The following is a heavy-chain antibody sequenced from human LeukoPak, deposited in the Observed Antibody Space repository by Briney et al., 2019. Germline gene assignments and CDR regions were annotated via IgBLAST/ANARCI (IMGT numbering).Heavy chain of an antibody. CDR1: GFTFSSYA. D-gene: IGHD2-2*01. Sequence: PGGSLRLSCAASGFTFSSYAMSWVRQAPGKGLEWVSAISGSGGSTYYADSVKGRFTISRDNSKNTLYLQMNSLRAEDTAVYYCAKLPYCSSTSCYEYYFDYWGQGTLVTVSS. V-gene: IGHV3-23*01. J-gene: IGHJ4*02. CDR2: ISGSGGST. CDR3: AKLPYCSSTSCYEYYFDY.